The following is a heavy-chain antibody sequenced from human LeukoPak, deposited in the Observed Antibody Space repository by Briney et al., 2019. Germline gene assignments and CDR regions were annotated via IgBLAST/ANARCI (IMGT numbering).Heavy chain of an antibody. CDR3: ARQCYYDSSGYYSLCY. D-gene: IGHD3-22*01. Sequence: GESLKISCKGSGYSFTSYWIGWVRQMPGKGLELMRIIYPGDSDTRYSPSFQGQVTISADKSISTAYLQWSSLKASDTAMYYCARQCYYDSSGYYSLCYWGQGTLVTVSS. V-gene: IGHV5-51*01. CDR2: IYPGDSDT. J-gene: IGHJ4*02. CDR1: GYSFTSYW.